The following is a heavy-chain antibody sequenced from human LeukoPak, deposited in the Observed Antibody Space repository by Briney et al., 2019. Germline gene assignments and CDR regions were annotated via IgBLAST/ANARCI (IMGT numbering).Heavy chain of an antibody. CDR1: GFIFSTYW. CDR2: IKQDGSQK. V-gene: IGHV3-7*02. D-gene: IGHD6-19*01. J-gene: IGHJ4*02. Sequence: GGSLRLSCAASGFIFSTYWMSWVRQAPGKGLEWVANIKQDGSQKYYVESVKGRFTISRDNAKDSMYLQLNSLRAEDTAVYYCVYSSGWYFDYWGQGTLVTVSS. CDR3: VYSSGWYFDY.